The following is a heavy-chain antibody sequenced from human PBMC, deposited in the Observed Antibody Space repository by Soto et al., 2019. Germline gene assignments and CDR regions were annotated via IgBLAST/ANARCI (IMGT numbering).Heavy chain of an antibody. CDR3: AHRVPIEGHFDP. CDR2: IYWDDDR. V-gene: IGHV2-5*02. CDR1: GFSLSTSGVA. J-gene: IGHJ5*02. Sequence: QITLKESGPTLVKPTQTLTLTCSFSGFSLSTSGVAVGWIRQPPGKALEWLAVIYWDDDRRYSPSLKSRLTITKDTSKHQVVLTMTNMDPVDTATYYCAHRVPIEGHFDPWGQGTLVTVSS.